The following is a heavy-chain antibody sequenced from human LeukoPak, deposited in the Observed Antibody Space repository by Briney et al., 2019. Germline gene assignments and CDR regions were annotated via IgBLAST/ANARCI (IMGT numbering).Heavy chain of an antibody. J-gene: IGHJ4*02. CDR3: TKGPSFDY. V-gene: IGHV3-9*01. CDR2: ISWNSGTI. CDR1: GFTFYDYA. Sequence: HPGGSLRLSCAASGFTFYDYAMHWVRQAPGKGLEWVSGISWNSGTIGYADSVKGRFTISRDNAKNSLYLQMNSLRAEDTALYYCTKGPSFDYWGQGTLVTVSS.